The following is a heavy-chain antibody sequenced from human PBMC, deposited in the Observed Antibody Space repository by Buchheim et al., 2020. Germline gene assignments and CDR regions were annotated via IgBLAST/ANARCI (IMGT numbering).Heavy chain of an antibody. Sequence: EVQLLESGGGLVQPGGSLRLSCAASGFTFSSYAMSWVRQAPGKGLEWVSAISGSGGSTYYADSVKGRFTISRDTSKNTLYLQMNSLRAEDTAVYYCASGYCSSTSCRPYYYGMDVWGQGTT. D-gene: IGHD2-2*01. CDR2: ISGSGGST. J-gene: IGHJ6*02. CDR3: ASGYCSSTSCRPYYYGMDV. CDR1: GFTFSSYA. V-gene: IGHV3-23*01.